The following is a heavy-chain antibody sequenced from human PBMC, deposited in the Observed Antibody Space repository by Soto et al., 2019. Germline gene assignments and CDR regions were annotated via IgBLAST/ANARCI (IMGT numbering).Heavy chain of an antibody. Sequence: PGRSLRLSCAASGFTFSSYAMSCVRQAPGKGLEWVSAISGSGGSTYYADSVKGRFTISRDNSKNTLYLQMNSLRAEDTAVYYCAKPLGGRITIFSKLYGMDVWGQGTTVTVSS. V-gene: IGHV3-23*01. CDR3: AKPLGGRITIFSKLYGMDV. CDR1: GFTFSSYA. CDR2: ISGSGGST. D-gene: IGHD3-9*01. J-gene: IGHJ6*02.